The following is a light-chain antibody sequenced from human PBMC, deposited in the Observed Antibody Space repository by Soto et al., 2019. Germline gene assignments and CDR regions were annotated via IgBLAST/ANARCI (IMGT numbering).Light chain of an antibody. CDR3: QASYTTPLT. V-gene: IGKV1-39*01. J-gene: IGKJ5*01. CDR2: SAS. CDR1: QSIGNY. Sequence: DIQMTQSPSSLSASIGDRVTLTCRSSQSIGNYLNWYQQKPGKTPSLLIHSASTLQNGVPSRFSGSGSGTEFTFTISGLQPDDVATYYCQASYTTPLTFGQGTRLE.